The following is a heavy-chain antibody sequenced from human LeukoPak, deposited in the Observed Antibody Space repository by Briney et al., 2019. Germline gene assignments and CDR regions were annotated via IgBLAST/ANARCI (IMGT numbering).Heavy chain of an antibody. CDR1: GGSFSGYY. V-gene: IGHV4-34*01. J-gene: IGHJ6*03. Sequence: KPSETLSLTCAVYGGSFSGYYWSWIRQPPGKGLEWIGEINHSGSTSYNPSLKSRVTISVDTSKNQFSLKLSSVTAADTAVYYCARVGYYYYMDVWGKGTTVTVSS. CDR2: INHSGST. CDR3: ARVGYYYYMDV.